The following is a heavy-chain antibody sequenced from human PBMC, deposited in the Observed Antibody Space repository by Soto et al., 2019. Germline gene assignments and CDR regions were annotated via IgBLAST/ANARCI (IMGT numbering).Heavy chain of an antibody. CDR3: ARGYCGGGTCYSGRF. CDR2: TRNKANSYTT. Sequence: PGGSLRLSCAASGFSLSDDYMDWVRQAPGKGLEWVGRTRNKANSYTTEYAASVKGRFTISRDDSKNSLYLQMNSLKTEDTAVYYCARGYCGGGTCYSGRFWGQGTLVTVSS. V-gene: IGHV3-72*01. CDR1: GFSLSDDY. J-gene: IGHJ4*02. D-gene: IGHD2-15*01.